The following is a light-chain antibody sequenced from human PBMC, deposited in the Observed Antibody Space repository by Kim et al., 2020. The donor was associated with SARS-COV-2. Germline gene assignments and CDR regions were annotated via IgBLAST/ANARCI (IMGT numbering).Light chain of an antibody. CDR2: DNN. V-gene: IGLV1-40*01. CDR1: SSNIGAGYD. Sequence: RVTISCTGSSSNIGAGYDVHWYQQLPGTAPKLLIYDNNNRPSGVPDRFSGSKSGTSASLAITGLQAEDEADYYCQSYDSSLTGSVFGGGTKLTVL. J-gene: IGLJ3*02. CDR3: QSYDSSLTGSV.